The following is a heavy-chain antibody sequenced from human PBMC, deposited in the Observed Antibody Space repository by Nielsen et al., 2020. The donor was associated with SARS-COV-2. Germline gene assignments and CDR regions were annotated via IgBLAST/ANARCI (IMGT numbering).Heavy chain of an antibody. CDR3: ARPLMSLEVVGASDAFDI. D-gene: IGHD1-26*01. CDR1: GGSFSGYY. J-gene: IGHJ3*02. CDR2: INHSGST. V-gene: IGHV4-34*01. Sequence: SETLSLTCAVYGGSFSGYYWSWIRQPPGKGLEWIGEINHSGSTNYNPSLKSRVTISVDTSKNQFSLKLSSVTAADTAVYYCARPLMSLEVVGASDAFDIWGQGTMVTVSS.